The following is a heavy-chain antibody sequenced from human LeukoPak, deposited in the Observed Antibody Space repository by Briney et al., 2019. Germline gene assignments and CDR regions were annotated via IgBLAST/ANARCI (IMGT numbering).Heavy chain of an antibody. V-gene: IGHV3-74*03. CDR2: IVSDGSST. CDR1: GFTFSRYW. D-gene: IGHD3-10*01. Sequence: GGPLRLSCAASGFTFSRYWMQWVRQAPGKGLVWVSHIVSDGSSTTYADSEQGGFTTSRDNAKNTLYLQMNSVRAEDTAVYYCVRDNYGVDYWGQGTLVTVSS. CDR3: VRDNYGVDY. J-gene: IGHJ4*02.